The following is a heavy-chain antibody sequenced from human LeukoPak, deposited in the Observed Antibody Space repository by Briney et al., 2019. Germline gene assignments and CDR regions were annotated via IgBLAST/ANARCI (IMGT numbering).Heavy chain of an antibody. Sequence: ASVKVSCKASGYTFTVYFMHWVRQAPGQGLEWMGWINPNSGGTNYAQKFQGRVTMTRDTSISTAYMELSRLRSDDTAVYYCARVYYTHGFDIWGQGTKVSVSP. J-gene: IGHJ3*02. CDR1: GYTFTVYF. CDR3: ARVYYTHGFDI. V-gene: IGHV1-2*02. D-gene: IGHD3-3*01. CDR2: INPNSGGT.